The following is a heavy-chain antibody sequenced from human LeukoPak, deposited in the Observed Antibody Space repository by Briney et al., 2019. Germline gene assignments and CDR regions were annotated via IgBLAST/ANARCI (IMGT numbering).Heavy chain of an antibody. Sequence: GGSLRLSCTTSGFNFGDYAMSWVRQAPGKGLEWVGFIRSKTYGGTTEYAASVSGRFIISRDDSKAIAYLQVNSLESEDTAVYYCARDYYSGSHEDAFGYWGQGALVTVSS. J-gene: IGHJ4*02. D-gene: IGHD3-10*01. CDR2: IRSKTYGGTT. CDR3: ARDYYSGSHEDAFGY. V-gene: IGHV3-49*04. CDR1: GFNFGDYA.